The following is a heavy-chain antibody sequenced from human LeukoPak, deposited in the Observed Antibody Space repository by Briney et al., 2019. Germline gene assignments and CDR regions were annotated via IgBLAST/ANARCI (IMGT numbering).Heavy chain of an antibody. CDR3: AREGNSSSWYWFDP. V-gene: IGHV1-69*13. CDR2: IIPIFGTA. J-gene: IGHJ5*02. D-gene: IGHD6-13*01. CDR1: GGTFSSYA. Sequence: ASVKVSCKASGGTFSSYAISWVRQAPGQGLEWMGGIIPIFGTANYAQKFQGRVTITADESTSTAYMELSRLRSDDTAVYYCAREGNSSSWYWFDPWGQGTLVTVSS.